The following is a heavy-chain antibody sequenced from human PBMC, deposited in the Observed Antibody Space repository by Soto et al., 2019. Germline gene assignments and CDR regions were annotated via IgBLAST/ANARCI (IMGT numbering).Heavy chain of an antibody. CDR2: VFHTGSV. V-gene: IGHV4-4*02. Sequence: QLRLQESGPGLVKPSETLSLTCSISGGSITGSVWWTWVRLTPEKGLQWIGEVFHTGSVNYNPSLQSRLTISVDKSMGQFSLRLTSVTAADTAVYYCARKAWTRLDYWGQGALVTVSS. J-gene: IGHJ4*02. D-gene: IGHD1-1*01. CDR3: ARKAWTRLDY. CDR1: GGSITGSVW.